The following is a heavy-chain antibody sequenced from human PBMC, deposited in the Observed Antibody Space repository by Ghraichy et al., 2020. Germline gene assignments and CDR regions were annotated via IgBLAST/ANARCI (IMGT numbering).Heavy chain of an antibody. V-gene: IGHV1-2*04. CDR1: GYIFTDYY. D-gene: IGHD6-19*01. CDR2: INPNSGDT. Sequence: VKVSCKASGYIFTDYYLHWVRQAPGQGLEWMGWINPNSGDTENAQKFQGWVTMTRDTSISTAYMELSRLKSDDTAVYYCARGSAVAGTRYAFEIWGQGTMVIASS. J-gene: IGHJ3*02. CDR3: ARGSAVAGTRYAFEI.